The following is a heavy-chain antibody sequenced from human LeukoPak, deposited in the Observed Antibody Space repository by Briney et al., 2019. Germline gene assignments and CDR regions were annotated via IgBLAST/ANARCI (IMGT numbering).Heavy chain of an antibody. D-gene: IGHD6-25*01. CDR1: GFTFSSYG. CDR3: ARGRGSGWRYLDY. J-gene: IGHJ4*02. V-gene: IGHV3-20*04. Sequence: GGSLRLSCAASGFTFSSYGMSWVRQAPGKGLEWVSGINWNGVNTDYVESLKGRLTISRDNAKNFVYLQMNSLRVEDTAFYFCARGRGSGWRYLDYWGQGILVTVSS. CDR2: INWNGVNT.